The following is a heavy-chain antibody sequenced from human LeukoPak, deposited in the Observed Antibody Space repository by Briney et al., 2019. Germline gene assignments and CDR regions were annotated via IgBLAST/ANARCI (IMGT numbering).Heavy chain of an antibody. J-gene: IGHJ4*02. CDR3: ARDFFEVGAHLIYHFDY. V-gene: IGHV3-11*01. CDR1: GFTFSDYY. D-gene: IGHD1-26*01. CDR2: ISSSGSTI. Sequence: GGSLRLSCAASGFTFSDYYMSWIRQAPGKGLEWVSYISSSGSTIYYADSVKDRFTISRDNAKNSLYLQMNSLRAEDTAVYYCARDFFEVGAHLIYHFDYWVLGTLVIVSS.